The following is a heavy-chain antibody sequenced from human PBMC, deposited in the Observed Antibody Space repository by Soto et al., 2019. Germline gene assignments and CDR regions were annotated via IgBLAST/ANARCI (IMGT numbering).Heavy chain of an antibody. Sequence: EVQLVQSGAEVKKPGESLKISCKGSGYSFTSYWIGWVRQMPGKGLEWMGIIYPGDSDTRYSPSFQGQVTISADKSISTAYLQWSSLKASDTARYYCARLVGPKNWNYVMFDYWGQGTLVTVSS. CDR2: IYPGDSDT. V-gene: IGHV5-51*01. D-gene: IGHD1-7*01. J-gene: IGHJ4*02. CDR1: GYSFTSYW. CDR3: ARLVGPKNWNYVMFDY.